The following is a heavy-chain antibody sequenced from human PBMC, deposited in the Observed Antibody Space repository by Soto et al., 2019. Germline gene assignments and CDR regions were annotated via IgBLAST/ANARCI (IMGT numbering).Heavy chain of an antibody. CDR1: GGSFSGYY. CDR2: IKHSGST. CDR3: ARGLYQLPTYYFDY. D-gene: IGHD2-2*01. Sequence: PSETLSLTCAVYGGSFSGYYWSWIRQPPGKGLEWIGEIKHSGSTIYNPSLKSRGTISVDTSKTQFSLKLSSVTAADTAVYYCARGLYQLPTYYFDYWGQGTLVTVSS. J-gene: IGHJ4*02. V-gene: IGHV4-34*01.